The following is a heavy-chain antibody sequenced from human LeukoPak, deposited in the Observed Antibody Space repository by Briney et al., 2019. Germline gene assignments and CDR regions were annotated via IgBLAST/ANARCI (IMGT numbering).Heavy chain of an antibody. CDR1: GFTFSSYG. D-gene: IGHD4-17*01. Sequence: PGRSLRLSCAASGFTFSSYGMHWVRQAPGKGLEWVAVISYDGSNKYYADSVKGRFTISRDNSKNTLYLQMNSPRAEDTAVYYCAKPYGDYGFYGMDVWGQGTTVTVSS. CDR2: ISYDGSNK. CDR3: AKPYGDYGFYGMDV. J-gene: IGHJ6*02. V-gene: IGHV3-30*18.